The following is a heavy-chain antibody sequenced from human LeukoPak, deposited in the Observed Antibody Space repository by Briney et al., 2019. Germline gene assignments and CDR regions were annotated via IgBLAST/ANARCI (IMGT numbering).Heavy chain of an antibody. D-gene: IGHD3-10*01. V-gene: IGHV3-30-3*02. CDR2: ISYDGSNK. CDR1: GFTFSSYA. CDR3: AKIHYFGSGSPDY. Sequence: GGSLRLSCAASGFTFSSYAMHWVRQAPGKGLEWVAVISYDGSNKYYADSVKGRFTISRDNSKNTLYLQMNSLRAEDTAVYYCAKIHYFGSGSPDYWGQGTLVTVSS. J-gene: IGHJ4*02.